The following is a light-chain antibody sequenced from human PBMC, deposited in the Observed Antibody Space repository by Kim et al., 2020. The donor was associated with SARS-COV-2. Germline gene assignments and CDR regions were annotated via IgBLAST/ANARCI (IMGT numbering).Light chain of an antibody. CDR1: RVGKKY. J-gene: IGLJ2*01. V-gene: IGLV3-1*01. Sequence: GAPGRTATIACAGDRVGKKYVHWYQQKSGQPPVVVLYKDSKRPSGIPERLSGSNSGGTATLTISGAQPLDEADYYCQAWDNNSAIFGGGTQLTVL. CDR2: KDS. CDR3: QAWDNNSAI.